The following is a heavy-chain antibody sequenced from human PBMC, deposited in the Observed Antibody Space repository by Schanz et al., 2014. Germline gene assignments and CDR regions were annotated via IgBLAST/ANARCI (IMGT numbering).Heavy chain of an antibody. CDR1: GYTFISYG. Sequence: QVQPVQSGAEVKKPGASVKVSCKASGYTFISYGIKWVRQAPGQGLEWMGWISAYNGHTDYAQKLQGRVTLTTDTSTSTAYMELRNLRSDDTAVYYCARAKRFGDMDVWGQGTTVTVSS. CDR3: ARAKRFGDMDV. D-gene: IGHD3-10*01. CDR2: ISAYNGHT. V-gene: IGHV1-18*01. J-gene: IGHJ6*02.